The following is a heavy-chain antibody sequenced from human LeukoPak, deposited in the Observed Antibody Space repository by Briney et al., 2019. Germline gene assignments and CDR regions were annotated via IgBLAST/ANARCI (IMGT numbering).Heavy chain of an antibody. V-gene: IGHV4-34*01. Sequence: SETLSLTCAVYGGSFSGYYWSWIRQPPGKGLEWIGEINHSGSTNYNPSLKSRVTISVDTSKNQFSLKLSSVTAADTAVYYCARTQITYYYGSGSYGGKSFGYWGQGTLVTVSS. CDR1: GGSFSGYY. CDR3: ARTQITYYYGSGSYGGKSFGY. J-gene: IGHJ4*02. CDR2: INHSGST. D-gene: IGHD3-10*01.